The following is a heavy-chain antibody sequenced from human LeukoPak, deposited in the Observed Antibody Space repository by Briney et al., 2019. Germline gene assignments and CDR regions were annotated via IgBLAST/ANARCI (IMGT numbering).Heavy chain of an antibody. CDR3: SRSHDYGGLYFYYYMDV. Sequence: SETLSLTCTVSGGSISSRSDYWGWIRQTPGKGLEWIGNLDSSGSTYYNPSLKSRVTISVGTSKNQFSLNLRSVTAADTAIYFCSRSHDYGGLYFYYYMDVWGKGATVTVSS. V-gene: IGHV4-39*01. J-gene: IGHJ6*03. D-gene: IGHD4-23*01. CDR1: GGSISSRSDY. CDR2: LDSSGST.